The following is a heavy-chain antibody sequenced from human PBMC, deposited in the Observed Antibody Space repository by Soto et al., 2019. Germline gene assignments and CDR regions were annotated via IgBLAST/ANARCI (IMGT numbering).Heavy chain of an antibody. J-gene: IGHJ4*02. CDR2: IYTGDGT. V-gene: IGHV3-66*01. CDR3: ARGQLLAVR. Sequence: EVQLVESGGGLVQPGGSLRLSCAASGFTVSSNYMSWVRQAPGKGLEWVSVIYTGDGTYYADSVKGRFTISRDNSKTTLYLQMNSLRAEDTAVSYGARGQLLAVRWGQGTRVSVSS. D-gene: IGHD3-3*02. CDR1: GFTVSSNY.